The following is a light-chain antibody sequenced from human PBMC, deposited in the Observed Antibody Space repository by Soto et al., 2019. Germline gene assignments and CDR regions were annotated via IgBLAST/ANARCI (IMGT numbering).Light chain of an antibody. CDR3: QHYNSYSEA. CDR2: DAS. J-gene: IGKJ1*01. V-gene: IGKV1-33*01. Sequence: DIQMTQSPSSLSASVGDRVTITCQASQDISNYLNWYQQKPGKAHKLLIYDASKLETGVPSRFSGSGSGTDFTLTISSLQPGDFATYYCQHYNSYSEAFGQGTKVDI. CDR1: QDISNY.